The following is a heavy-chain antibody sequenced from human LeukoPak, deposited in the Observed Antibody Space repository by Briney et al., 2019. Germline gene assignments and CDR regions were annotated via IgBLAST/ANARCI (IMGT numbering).Heavy chain of an antibody. CDR3: AKDATLSLWFGEPSALDY. CDR2: ISGSGGST. V-gene: IGHV3-23*01. Sequence: GGSLRLSCAASGFTFSSYAMSWVRQAPGKGLEWVSAISGSGGSTYYADSVKGRFTISRDNSKNTLYLQMNSLRAEDTAVYYCAKDATLSLWFGEPSALDYWGQGTLVTVSS. J-gene: IGHJ4*02. CDR1: GFTFSSYA. D-gene: IGHD3-10*01.